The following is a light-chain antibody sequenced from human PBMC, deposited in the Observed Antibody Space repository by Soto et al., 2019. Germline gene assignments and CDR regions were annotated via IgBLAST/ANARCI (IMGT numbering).Light chain of an antibody. V-gene: IGKV2-28*01. Sequence: DIVMTQSPLSLPVTPGEPASISCRSSQSLLYSNGYNYLDWYLQKPGQSPQLLIYLGSNRASGVPDRFSGSGSGKDFTLKISRVEAEDVGVYYCMQALQLRTFGQGTKVEIK. J-gene: IGKJ1*01. CDR2: LGS. CDR3: MQALQLRT. CDR1: QSLLYSNGYNY.